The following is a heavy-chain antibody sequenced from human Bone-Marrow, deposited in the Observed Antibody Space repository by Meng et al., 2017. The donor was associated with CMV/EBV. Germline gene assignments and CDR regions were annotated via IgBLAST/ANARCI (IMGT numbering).Heavy chain of an antibody. J-gene: IGHJ4*02. CDR1: GDSVPSNSAA. V-gene: IGHV6-1*01. CDR3: ARTGSLGGISYYDFWSGYYLAHYFDY. Sequence: SQTLSLTCAISGDSVPSNSAAWNWIRQSPSRGLEWLGRTYYRSKWYNDYAVSVKSRLTINPDTYKNQFSLQLNSVTPEDTAVYYCARTGSLGGISYYDFWSGYYLAHYFDYWGQGTRVTGSS. D-gene: IGHD3-3*01. CDR2: TYYRSKWYN.